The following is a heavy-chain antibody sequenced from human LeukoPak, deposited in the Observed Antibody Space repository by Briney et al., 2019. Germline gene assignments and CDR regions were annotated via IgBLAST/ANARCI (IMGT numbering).Heavy chain of an antibody. CDR2: SSSSSSYI. CDR3: ARACNFCFTGADY. D-gene: IGHD2-8*02. V-gene: IGHV3-21*06. Sequence: PGGSLRLSCAASGFTFSSYSMNWVRQAPGKGLEWVSSSSSSSSYIYYADSVKGRFTISRDNVNNSLFLQMNSLRAEDTAVYYCARACNFCFTGADYWGQGTLVTVSS. J-gene: IGHJ4*02. CDR1: GFTFSSYS.